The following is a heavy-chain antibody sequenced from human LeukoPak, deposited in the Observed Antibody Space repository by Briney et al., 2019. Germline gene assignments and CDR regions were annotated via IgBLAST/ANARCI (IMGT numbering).Heavy chain of an antibody. CDR2: IHIYRGNT. V-gene: IGHV1-18*01. CDR1: GYSSTNYG. J-gene: IGHJ3*02. Sequence: ASVKVSCKASGYSSTNYGISWVRQAPGQGLEWMGWIHIYRGNTNYAQKFQGRVTMTRDTSTSTVYMELSSLRSEDTAVYYCARNSGYDPYDAFDIWGQGTMVTVSS. D-gene: IGHD5-12*01. CDR3: ARNSGYDPYDAFDI.